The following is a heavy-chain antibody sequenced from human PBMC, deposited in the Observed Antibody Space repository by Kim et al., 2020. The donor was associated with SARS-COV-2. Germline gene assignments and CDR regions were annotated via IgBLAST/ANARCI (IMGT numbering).Heavy chain of an antibody. D-gene: IGHD3-3*01. J-gene: IGHJ6*02. V-gene: IGHV1-18*01. CDR1: GYTFTSYG. CDR3: ARDRGDFWSGYYPNYYYYYGMDV. CDR2: ISAYNGNT. Sequence: ASVKVSCKASGYTFTSYGISWVRQAPGQGLEWMGWISAYNGNTNYAQKLQGRVTMTTDTSTSTAYMELRSLRSDDTAVYYCARDRGDFWSGYYPNYYYYYGMDVWGQGTTVTVSS.